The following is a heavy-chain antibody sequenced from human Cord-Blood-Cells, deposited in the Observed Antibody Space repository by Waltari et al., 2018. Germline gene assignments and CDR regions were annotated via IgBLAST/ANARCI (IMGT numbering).Heavy chain of an antibody. J-gene: IGHJ4*02. CDR3: ARDKIVPQYYFDY. V-gene: IGHV1-2*02. D-gene: IGHD6-6*01. CDR1: GYTFTGYY. CDR2: VNPRSGGT. Sequence: QVQLVQSGAEVKKPGASVKVSCKASGYTFTGYYIHWVRQAPGQGLEWMGGVNPRSGGTNYAQKFQGGVTMTRDASFSTAYMEQSRLRADDPAVYYCARDKIVPQYYFDYWGQGTLVTVSS.